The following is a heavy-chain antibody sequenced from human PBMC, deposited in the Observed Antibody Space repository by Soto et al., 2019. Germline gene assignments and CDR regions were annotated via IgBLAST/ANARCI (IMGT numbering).Heavy chain of an antibody. J-gene: IGHJ1*01. V-gene: IGHV4-39*01. D-gene: IGHD3-10*01. CDR2: SYSSGST. CDR1: GGSISSSRYY. CDR3: ARSLMTMVPEAD. Sequence: QLQLQQSGPGLVKPSETLSLTCTVSGGSISSSRYYWGWIRQPPGKGLEWIGGSYSSGSTYYTLSLKCRVTISVATSKNQFSLKLSSVTGADTAVYCCARSLMTMVPEADWGQGTMVTVSS.